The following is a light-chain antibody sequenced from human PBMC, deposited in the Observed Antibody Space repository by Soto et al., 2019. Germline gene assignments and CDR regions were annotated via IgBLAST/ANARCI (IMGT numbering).Light chain of an antibody. CDR3: RSYALCYTLM. V-gene: IGLV2-11*01. J-gene: IGLJ3*02. CDR2: DVS. Sequence: QSALTQPRSVSGSPGQSVTISCTGTSSYVGAYNYASWYQHHPGKAPKLMIDDVSKRPSGVPDRFSGSKSGNTASLTISGLQAEDETDYCSRSYALCYTLMFGGCTK. CDR1: SSYVGAYNY.